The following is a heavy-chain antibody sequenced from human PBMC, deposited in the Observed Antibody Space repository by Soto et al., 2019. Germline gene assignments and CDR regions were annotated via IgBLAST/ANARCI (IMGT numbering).Heavy chain of an antibody. Sequence: ASVKVSCKASGYTFTNFGISWVRQAPGQGLEWMGWISAYNGNTNYAQNFQGRVTMTTDTSTSTAYMELRSLRSDDTAVYYCARDLGRDGYNYGYWGQGTLVTVSS. D-gene: IGHD5-12*01. CDR1: GYTFTNFG. CDR2: ISAYNGNT. CDR3: ARDLGRDGYNYGY. V-gene: IGHV1-18*01. J-gene: IGHJ4*02.